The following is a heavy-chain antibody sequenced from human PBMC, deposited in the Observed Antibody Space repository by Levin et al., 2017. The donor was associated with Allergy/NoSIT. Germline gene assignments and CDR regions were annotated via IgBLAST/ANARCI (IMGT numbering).Heavy chain of an antibody. J-gene: IGHJ4*02. Sequence: PGGSLRLSCAASGFTFSSYGMHWVRQAPGKGLEWVAVIWYDGSNKYYADSVKGRFTISRDNSKNTLYLQMNSLRAEDTAVYYCARDLPYGDIDDYWGQGTLVTVSS. D-gene: IGHD4-17*01. CDR1: GFTFSSYG. CDR2: IWYDGSNK. CDR3: ARDLPYGDIDDY. V-gene: IGHV3-33*01.